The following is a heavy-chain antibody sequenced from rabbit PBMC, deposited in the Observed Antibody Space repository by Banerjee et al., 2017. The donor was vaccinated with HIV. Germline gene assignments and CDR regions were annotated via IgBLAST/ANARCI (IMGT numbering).Heavy chain of an antibody. CDR2: IYAGSGNT. V-gene: IGHV1S40*01. Sequence: QSLEESGGDLVKPGASLTLTCTASGFSFSGSYYMCWVRQASGKGLEWIGCIYAGSGNTYYASWAKGRFTISKTSSTTVTLQMTSLTAADTATYFCARTYTAGSAYYNLRGPGTLVTVS. D-gene: IGHD1-1*01. J-gene: IGHJ4*01. CDR1: GFSFSGSYY. CDR3: ARTYTAGSAYYNL.